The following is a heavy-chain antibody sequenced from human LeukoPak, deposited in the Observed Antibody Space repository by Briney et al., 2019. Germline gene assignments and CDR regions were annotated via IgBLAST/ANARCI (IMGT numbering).Heavy chain of an antibody. J-gene: IGHJ4*02. V-gene: IGHV3-15*01. Sequence: PGGSLRLSCAASGFTFSNAWMSWVRQAPGKGLEWVGRIKSKTDGRTTDYAAPVKGRFTISRYDSKNTLYLQMNSLKTEDTAVYYCTTDIHDYVWGSYRYPYYFDYWGQGTLVTVSS. CDR1: GFTFSNAW. CDR3: TTDIHDYVWGSYRYPYYFDY. CDR2: IKSKTDGRTT. D-gene: IGHD3-16*02.